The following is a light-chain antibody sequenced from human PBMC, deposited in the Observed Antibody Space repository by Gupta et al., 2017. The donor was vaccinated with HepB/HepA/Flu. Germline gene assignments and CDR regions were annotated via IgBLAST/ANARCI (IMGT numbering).Light chain of an antibody. V-gene: IGKV2-28*01. CDR2: LGS. J-gene: IGKJ4*01. Sequence: DIVMSPSPLSLPATPGEPASISCRSSQSLLHSNGNTYLDWYLQKPGQSPQLLIYLGSNRASGVPDRFSGSGSGTDFTLKISRVEAEDVGVYYCMQALQGITFGGGTKVEIK. CDR3: MQALQGIT. CDR1: QSLLHSNGNTY.